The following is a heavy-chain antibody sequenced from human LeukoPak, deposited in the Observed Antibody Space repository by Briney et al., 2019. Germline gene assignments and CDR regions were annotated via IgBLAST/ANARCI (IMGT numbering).Heavy chain of an antibody. Sequence: GSLRLSCAASGFTFSNYWMHWVRQAPGKGLVWVSRINTDGRSTDYADSVKGRFTISRDNAKNTLYLQMNSLRAEDTAVYYCARDRSYGMDVWGQGTTVTVSS. CDR3: ARDRSYGMDV. CDR1: GFTFSNYW. CDR2: INTDGRST. V-gene: IGHV3-74*01. J-gene: IGHJ6*02.